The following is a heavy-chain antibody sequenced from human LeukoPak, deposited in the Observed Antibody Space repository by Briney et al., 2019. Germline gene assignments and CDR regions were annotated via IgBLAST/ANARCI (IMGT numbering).Heavy chain of an antibody. V-gene: IGHV3-33*01. Sequence: GGSLRLSCAASGFTFSSYGMHWVRQAPGKGLEWVAVIWYDGSNKYYADSVKGRFTISRDNSKNTLYLQMNSLRAEDTAVYYCARDSGSGSYYLAYYVYWGQGTLDPVSS. J-gene: IGHJ4*02. D-gene: IGHD3-10*01. CDR3: ARDSGSGSYYLAYYVY. CDR1: GFTFSSYG. CDR2: IWYDGSNK.